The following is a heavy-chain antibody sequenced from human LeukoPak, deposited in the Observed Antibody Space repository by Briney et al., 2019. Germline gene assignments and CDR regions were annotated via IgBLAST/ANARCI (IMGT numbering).Heavy chain of an antibody. J-gene: IGHJ3*02. D-gene: IGHD6-13*01. CDR3: ARGRPCIAAHAFDI. V-gene: IGHV3-11*01. Sequence: GGSLRLSCAASGFTFSDYYMSWIRQAPGKGLEWVSYISSSGSTIYYADSVKGRFTISRDNAKNSLYLQMNSLRAEDTAVYYCARGRPCIAAHAFDIWGQGTMVTVSS. CDR1: GFTFSDYY. CDR2: ISSSGSTI.